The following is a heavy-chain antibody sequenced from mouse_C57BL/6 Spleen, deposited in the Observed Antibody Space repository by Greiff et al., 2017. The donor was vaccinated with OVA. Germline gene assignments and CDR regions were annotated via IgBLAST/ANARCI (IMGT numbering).Heavy chain of an antibody. J-gene: IGHJ4*01. Sequence: EVKLVESGEGLVKPGGSLKLSCAASGFTFSSYAMSWVRQTPEKRLEWVAYISSGGDYIYYADTVKGRFTISRDNARNTLYLQMSSLKSEDTAMYYCTRVGGSRYYYAMDYWGQGTSVTVSS. CDR1: GFTFSSYA. D-gene: IGHD1-1*01. CDR2: ISSGGDYI. V-gene: IGHV5-9-1*02. CDR3: TRVGGSRYYYAMDY.